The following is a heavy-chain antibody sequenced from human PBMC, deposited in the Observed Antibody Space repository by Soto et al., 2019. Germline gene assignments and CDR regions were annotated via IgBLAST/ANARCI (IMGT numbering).Heavy chain of an antibody. Sequence: SVGSLRLSCAASGFTVSSNYMSWVRQAPGKGLEWVSVIYSGGSTYYADSVKGRFTISRDNSKNTLHLQMNSLRAEDTAVYYCARGGYSSGWTRGWFDPWGQGTLVTVSS. CDR1: GFTVSSNY. V-gene: IGHV3-53*01. D-gene: IGHD6-19*01. CDR2: IYSGGST. CDR3: ARGGYSSGWTRGWFDP. J-gene: IGHJ5*02.